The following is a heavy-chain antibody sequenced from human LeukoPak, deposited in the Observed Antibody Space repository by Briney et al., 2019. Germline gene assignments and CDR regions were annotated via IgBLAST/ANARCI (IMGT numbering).Heavy chain of an antibody. J-gene: IGHJ4*02. CDR3: ARGFAPRYYDSSGYYY. CDR2: INHSGST. Sequence: SETLSLTCAVYGGSFSGYYWSWIRQPPGKGLEWIGEINHSGSTNYNPSLKSRVTISVDPSKNQFSLKLSSVTAADTAVYYCARGFAPRYYDSSGYYYWGQGTLVTVSS. CDR1: GGSFSGYY. V-gene: IGHV4-34*01. D-gene: IGHD3-22*01.